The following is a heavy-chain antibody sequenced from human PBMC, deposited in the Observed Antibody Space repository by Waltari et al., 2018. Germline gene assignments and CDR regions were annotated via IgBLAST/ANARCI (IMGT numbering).Heavy chain of an antibody. CDR3: AREGSGGYDILAGYYKRRGYYFDY. CDR2: IYYSGST. V-gene: IGHV4-30-4*08. CDR1: GGSISSGDSY. J-gene: IGHJ4*02. D-gene: IGHD3-9*01. Sequence: QVQLQESGPGLVKPSQTLSLTCIVSGGSISSGDSYWSWLRQPPGQGPEWSGYIYYSGSTYYNPSLKSRVTISVDTSKNQFSLKLSSVTAADTAVYYCAREGSGGYDILAGYYKRRGYYFDYWGQGTLVTVSS.